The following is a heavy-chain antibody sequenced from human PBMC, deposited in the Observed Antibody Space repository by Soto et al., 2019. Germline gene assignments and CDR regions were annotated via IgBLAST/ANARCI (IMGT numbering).Heavy chain of an antibody. CDR1: GFTVSSNY. CDR2: IYSGGST. Sequence: GGSLRLSCAASGFTVSSNYMSWVRQAPGKGLEWVSVIYSGGSTYYADSVKGRFTISRDNSKNTLYLQMNSLRAEDTAVYYCARDRLGAAAGTQGYWGQGTLVTVSS. D-gene: IGHD6-13*01. V-gene: IGHV3-66*01. CDR3: ARDRLGAAAGTQGY. J-gene: IGHJ4*02.